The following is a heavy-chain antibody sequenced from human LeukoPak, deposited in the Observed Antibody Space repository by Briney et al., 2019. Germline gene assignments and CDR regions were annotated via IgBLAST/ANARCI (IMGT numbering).Heavy chain of an antibody. CDR1: GFTFSSYA. J-gene: IGHJ3*02. CDR3: AKNIAVAGTGTVTLDI. V-gene: IGHV3-30-3*01. Sequence: GGSLRLSCAASGFTFSSYAMHWVRQAPAKGLEGVAVISYDGSNKYYADSVKGRFTISRDNSKNTLYLQMNSLRAEDTAVYYCAKNIAVAGTGTVTLDIWGQRTMVTVSS. D-gene: IGHD6-19*01. CDR2: ISYDGSNK.